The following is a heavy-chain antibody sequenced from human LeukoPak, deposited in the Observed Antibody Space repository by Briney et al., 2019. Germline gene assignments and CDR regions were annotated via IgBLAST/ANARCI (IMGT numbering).Heavy chain of an antibody. CDR1: VGSISSSSYY. CDR3: ARVHDYDFWSGPVSIQGAFDI. Sequence: PSETLSLTCTVSVGSISSSSYYWGWIRQPPGKGLEWIGSIYYSGSTYYNPSLKSRVTISVDTSKNQFSLKLSSVTAADTAVYYCARVHDYDFWSGPVSIQGAFDIWGQGTMVTVSS. J-gene: IGHJ3*02. V-gene: IGHV4-39*01. D-gene: IGHD3-3*01. CDR2: IYYSGST.